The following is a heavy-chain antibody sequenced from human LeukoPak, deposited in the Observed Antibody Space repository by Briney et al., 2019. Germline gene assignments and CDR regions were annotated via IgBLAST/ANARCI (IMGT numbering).Heavy chain of an antibody. Sequence: GGSLRLSCAASGFTFSSHWMHWVRQAPGKGLVWVSRINSDGSSTSYADSVKGRFTISRDNAKNTLYLQMNSLRAEDTAVYYCARLGSWYRRDDYWGQGTLVTVSS. CDR3: ARLGSWYRRDDY. CDR1: GFTFSSHW. D-gene: IGHD6-13*01. V-gene: IGHV3-74*01. J-gene: IGHJ4*02. CDR2: INSDGSST.